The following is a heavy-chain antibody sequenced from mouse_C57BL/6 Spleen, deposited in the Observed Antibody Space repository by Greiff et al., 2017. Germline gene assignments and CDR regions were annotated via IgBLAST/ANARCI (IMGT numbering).Heavy chain of an antibody. J-gene: IGHJ4*01. Sequence: EVQLQQSGAELVRPGASVKLSCTASGFNIKDDYMHWVKQRPEQGLEWIGWLDPENGDTEYASKFQGKATITADTSSNTAYLQLSSLTSEYTAVYYCTTYCYGSYGRDAMDYWGQGTSVTVSS. CDR3: TTYCYGSYGRDAMDY. CDR2: LDPENGDT. D-gene: IGHD1-1*01. V-gene: IGHV14-4*01. CDR1: GFNIKDDY.